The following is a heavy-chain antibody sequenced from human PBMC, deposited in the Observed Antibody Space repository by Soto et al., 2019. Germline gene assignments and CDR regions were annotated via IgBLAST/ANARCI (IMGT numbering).Heavy chain of an antibody. V-gene: IGHV1-8*01. Sequence: QVQLVQSGAEVKKPGASVKVSCKASGDTFNCYDINWVRQAPGQGLELMGWMNPKSGQRVYAPTYQGRVTMADNISIGIAYMESSSLRSDATAFYYWGSDIGPALDGFGPWGE. CDR3: GSDIGPALDGFGP. CDR2: MNPKSGQR. J-gene: IGHJ5*02. D-gene: IGHD5-18*01. CDR1: GDTFNCYD.